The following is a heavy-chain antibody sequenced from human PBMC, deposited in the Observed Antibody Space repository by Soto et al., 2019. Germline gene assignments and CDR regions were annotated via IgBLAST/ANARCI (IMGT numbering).Heavy chain of an antibody. CDR1: GFTFSSYG. V-gene: IGHV3-30*18. J-gene: IGHJ4*02. CDR3: AKDWGQQLAQYHFGY. CDR2: ISFDGSNK. D-gene: IGHD6-13*01. Sequence: QVQLVESGGGVVQPGRSLRLSCAASGFTFSSYGMHWVRQAPGKGLEWVAVISFDGSNKYYADSVKGRFTISRDNSKNTLYLTVNSLRAEDTGMYYCAKDWGQQLAQYHFGYWGQGTLVTVSS.